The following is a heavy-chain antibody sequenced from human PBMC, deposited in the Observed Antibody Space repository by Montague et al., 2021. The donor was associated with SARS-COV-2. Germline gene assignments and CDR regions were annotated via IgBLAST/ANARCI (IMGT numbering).Heavy chain of an antibody. V-gene: IGHV3-48*03. Sequence: SLRLSCAASGLSFSNHEANWVRQAPGKGLEWVGKISGSGTSTYYAKSVTGRFTISRDTAKNSLFLQMSSLRAEDTAVYYCARGYSGYDWGGIGGYYYYMDIWGKGTTVTVSS. D-gene: IGHD5-12*01. CDR1: GLSFSNHE. CDR2: ISGSGTST. J-gene: IGHJ6*03. CDR3: ARGYSGYDWGGIGGYYYYMDI.